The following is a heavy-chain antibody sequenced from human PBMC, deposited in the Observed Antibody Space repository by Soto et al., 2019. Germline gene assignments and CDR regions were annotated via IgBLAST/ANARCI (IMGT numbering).Heavy chain of an antibody. J-gene: IGHJ6*02. V-gene: IGHV1-69*13. CDR3: ARGQWLGEDYYGMDV. Sequence: SVKVSCKASGGTFSSYAISWVRQAPGQGLEWMGGIIPIFGTANHAQKFQGRVTITADESTSTAYMELSSLRSEDTAVYYCARGQWLGEDYYGMDVWGQGTTVTVSS. CDR1: GGTFSSYA. CDR2: IIPIFGTA. D-gene: IGHD6-19*01.